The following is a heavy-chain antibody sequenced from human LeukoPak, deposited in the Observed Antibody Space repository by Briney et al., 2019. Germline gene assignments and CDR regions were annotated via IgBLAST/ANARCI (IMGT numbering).Heavy chain of an antibody. D-gene: IGHD3-10*01. CDR2: ISSSGSTI. V-gene: IGHV3-48*04. CDR1: GFTFSSYS. Sequence: GGSLRLSCAASGFTFSSYSMNWVRQAPGKGLEWVSYISSSGSTIYYADSVKGRFTISRDNAKNSLYLQMNSLRAEDTAVYYCARELLWFGESPDAFDIWGQGTMVTVSS. CDR3: ARELLWFGESPDAFDI. J-gene: IGHJ3*02.